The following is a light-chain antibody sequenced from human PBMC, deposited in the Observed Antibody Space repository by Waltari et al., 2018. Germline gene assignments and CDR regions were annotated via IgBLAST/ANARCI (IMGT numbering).Light chain of an antibody. CDR1: SRDAGTYDY. V-gene: IGLV2-14*03. CDR3: GSYSSSRTLWV. Sequence: QSALTQPASVSGSPGQSITISCPGPSRDAGTYDYVSWYQHHPGNAPKLVIYDVTNRPSGVSSRFSGSKSGDTASLTISGLQAEDEADYYCGSYSSSRTLWVFGGGTKLTVL. J-gene: IGLJ3*02. CDR2: DVT.